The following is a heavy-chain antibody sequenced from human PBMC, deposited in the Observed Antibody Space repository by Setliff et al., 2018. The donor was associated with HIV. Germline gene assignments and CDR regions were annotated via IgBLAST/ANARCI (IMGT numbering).Heavy chain of an antibody. D-gene: IGHD3-3*01. V-gene: IGHV4-31*03. CDR1: GGSISSGGYY. CDR2: ILYSGST. J-gene: IGHJ5*02. Sequence: SETLSLTCTVSGGSISSGGYYWSWIRQHPGQGLEWIVYILYSGSTNYNASLKSRVTISGDMSKKQFSLKLSSVTAADTAVYYCARDRRSIFGVDTKNWFDPWGQGTLVTVSS. CDR3: ARDRRSIFGVDTKNWFDP.